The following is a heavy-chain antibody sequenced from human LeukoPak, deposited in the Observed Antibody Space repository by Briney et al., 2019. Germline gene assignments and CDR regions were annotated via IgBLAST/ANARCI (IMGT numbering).Heavy chain of an antibody. V-gene: IGHV3-53*01. D-gene: IGHD6-19*01. CDR1: EFTVSNTY. Sequence: GGSLRLSCAASEFTVSNTYMSWVRQAPGKGLEWVSIIYSDGRTYYADSVKGRFTISRDNSKNTMYLQMNSLRAEDTAVYYCASGGGYSSAWHSSDYWGQGTLVTVSS. CDR2: IYSDGRT. J-gene: IGHJ4*02. CDR3: ASGGGYSSAWHSSDY.